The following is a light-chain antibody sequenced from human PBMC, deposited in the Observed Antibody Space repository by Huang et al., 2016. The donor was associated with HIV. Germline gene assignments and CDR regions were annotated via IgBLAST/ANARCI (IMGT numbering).Light chain of an antibody. CDR2: DAS. V-gene: IGKV3-11*01. Sequence: EIVLTQSPATLSLSPGERATLSCRASQSVNTYLAWYRQKPGQAPRRLIYDASNRATGIPARFSGSGSGTDFTLTISRVEPEDFAVYYCQQRSSWPFTFGPGTKADVK. J-gene: IGKJ3*01. CDR3: QQRSSWPFT. CDR1: QSVNTY.